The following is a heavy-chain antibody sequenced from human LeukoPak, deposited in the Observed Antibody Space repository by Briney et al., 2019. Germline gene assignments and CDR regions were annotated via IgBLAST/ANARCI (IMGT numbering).Heavy chain of an antibody. CDR3: AKVTPPHLAGVLASMPLYYYCYMDV. J-gene: IGHJ6*03. CDR2: LYYGGVT. V-gene: IGHV3-53*01. Sequence: GGSLRLSCAASGFIVTDNYMTWVRQAPGKGLEWVSSLYYGGVTFYADSVKGRFTISRDTSKNTLFLQMNSLRAEDTALYFCAKVTPPHLAGVLASMPLYYYCYMDVWGNGTTVTVSS. D-gene: IGHD2/OR15-2a*01. CDR1: GFIVTDNY.